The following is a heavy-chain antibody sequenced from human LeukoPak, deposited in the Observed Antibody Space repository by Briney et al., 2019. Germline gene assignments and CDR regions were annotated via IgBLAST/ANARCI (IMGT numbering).Heavy chain of an antibody. V-gene: IGHV3-23*01. CDR3: ARGGSYLSAFDI. Sequence: PGGSLRLSCAASGLTFSSYGMSWVRQAPGRGLEWVSAISTTGGTTYYADSVRGRFTISRDNSKNTLYLQMNSLRAEDTAVYYCARGGSYLSAFDIWGQGTMVTVSS. CDR2: ISTTGGTT. J-gene: IGHJ3*02. CDR1: GLTFSSYG. D-gene: IGHD1-26*01.